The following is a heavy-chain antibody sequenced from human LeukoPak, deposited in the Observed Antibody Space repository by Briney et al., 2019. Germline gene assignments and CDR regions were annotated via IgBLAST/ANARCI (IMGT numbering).Heavy chain of an antibody. CDR3: ARFGPHGSGSYYNVRGYYYMDV. D-gene: IGHD3-10*01. CDR2: IYYSGST. Sequence: PSETLFPTCTVSGGSISSYYWSWIRQPPGKGLEWIGYIYYSGSTNYNPSLKSRVTISVDTSKNQFSLKLSSVTAADTAVYYCARFGPHGSGSYYNVRGYYYMDVWGKGTTVTVSS. J-gene: IGHJ6*03. CDR1: GGSISSYY. V-gene: IGHV4-59*01.